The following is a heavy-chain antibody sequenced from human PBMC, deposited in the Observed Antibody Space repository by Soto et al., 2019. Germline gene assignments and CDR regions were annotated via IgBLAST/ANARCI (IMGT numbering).Heavy chain of an antibody. D-gene: IGHD3-22*01. CDR3: ARDRGRYDSSGYYWSDYYYYGMDV. V-gene: IGHV1-46*01. J-gene: IGHJ6*02. Sequence: GSVKVSCKASGYTFTSYYMHWVRQAPGQGLEWMGITNPSGGSTSYAQKFQGRVTMTRDTSTSTVYMELSSLRSEDTAVYYCARDRGRYDSSGYYWSDYYYYGMDVWGQGTTVTVSS. CDR1: GYTFTSYY. CDR2: TNPSGGST.